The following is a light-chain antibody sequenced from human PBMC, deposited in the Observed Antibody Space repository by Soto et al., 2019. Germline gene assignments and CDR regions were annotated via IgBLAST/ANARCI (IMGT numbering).Light chain of an antibody. CDR2: MGS. CDR1: QSLLHSNGYTY. CDR3: MQTLQSRT. Sequence: DIVVTQSPLSLPVTPGEPASISCRSSQSLLHSNGYTYLDWFLQKPGQSPQLLIYMGSNRASGDPDRFSGSGSGTDFTLKISRVEAEDVGVYYCMQTLQSRTFGGGTKLEI. J-gene: IGKJ4*01. V-gene: IGKV2-28*01.